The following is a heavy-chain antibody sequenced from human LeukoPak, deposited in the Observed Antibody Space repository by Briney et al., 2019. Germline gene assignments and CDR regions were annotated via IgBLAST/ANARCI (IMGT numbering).Heavy chain of an antibody. V-gene: IGHV3-30*18. CDR1: GFTFSNYG. Sequence: GRSPRLSCAASGFTFSNYGIHWVRQAPGKGLEWVAIISYDGTNKYYADSVKGRFTISRDNSKNTLYLQMNSLRAEDTAMYYCAKEEGVMAIAGSPSGYWGQGTLVTVSS. CDR3: AKEEGVMAIAGSPSGY. D-gene: IGHD2-21*01. CDR2: ISYDGTNK. J-gene: IGHJ4*02.